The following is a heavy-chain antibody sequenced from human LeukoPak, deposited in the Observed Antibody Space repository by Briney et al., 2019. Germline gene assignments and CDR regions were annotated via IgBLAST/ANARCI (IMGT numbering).Heavy chain of an antibody. CDR2: INHSGST. CDR3: ARAPRRSSTSGKVYYYYYYMDV. V-gene: IGHV4-34*01. D-gene: IGHD2-2*01. J-gene: IGHJ6*03. Sequence: GTLRLSCAASGFTFNSYAMNWVRQPPGKGLEWIGEINHSGSTKYNPSLKSRVTISVDTSKNQFSLKLSSVTAADTAVYYCARAPRRSSTSGKVYYYYYYMDVWGKGTTVTVSS. CDR1: GFTFNSYA.